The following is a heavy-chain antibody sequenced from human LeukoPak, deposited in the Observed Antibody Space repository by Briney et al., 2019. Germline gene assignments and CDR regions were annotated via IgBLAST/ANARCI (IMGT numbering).Heavy chain of an antibody. J-gene: IGHJ4*02. V-gene: IGHV1-2*02. CDR1: GYTFTDSY. Sequence: ASLKVSCKTSGYTFTDSYIHWVRQAPGQGREWIGWINPNAGDTTYAQGFHGRVTMTRDTSISTVYMELNSLKLDDTAVYYCTREGRVGVPFDYWGQGTLVTVSS. CDR2: INPNAGDT. D-gene: IGHD2-15*01. CDR3: TREGRVGVPFDY.